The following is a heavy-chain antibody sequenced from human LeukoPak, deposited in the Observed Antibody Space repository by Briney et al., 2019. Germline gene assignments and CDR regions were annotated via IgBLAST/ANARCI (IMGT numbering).Heavy chain of an antibody. CDR1: GFTFSSYE. V-gene: IGHV3-23*01. CDR3: AKDGAWLRFDD. J-gene: IGHJ4*02. Sequence: GGSLRLSCAASGFTFSSYEMNWVRQAPGKGLEWVSGISPGGGPTYYADSVKGRFTISRDDSKSTLYLQMRNLRAEDTALYYCAKDGAWLRFDDWGQGILVIVSS. D-gene: IGHD3-22*01. CDR2: ISPGGGPT.